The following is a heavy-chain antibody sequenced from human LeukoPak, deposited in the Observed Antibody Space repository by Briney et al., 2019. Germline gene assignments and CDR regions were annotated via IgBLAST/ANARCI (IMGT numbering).Heavy chain of an antibody. J-gene: IGHJ4*02. D-gene: IGHD3-22*01. CDR3: AVMHRYYDGSGYWVQ. Sequence: GGSLRLSCAASGFTFSNAWMSWVRQAPGKGLEWVSGISTSGGTTSYAESVKGRFTVSRDNPRNTLYMEMNSLRDEDTAVYYCAVMHRYYDGSGYWVQWGQGTLVTVSS. CDR1: GFTFSNAW. V-gene: IGHV3-23*01. CDR2: ISTSGGTT.